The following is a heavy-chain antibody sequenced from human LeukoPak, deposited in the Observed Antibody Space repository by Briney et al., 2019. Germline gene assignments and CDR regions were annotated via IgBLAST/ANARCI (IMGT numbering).Heavy chain of an antibody. D-gene: IGHD3-3*01. CDR3: ARHASDFWSGSSGFFDY. V-gene: IGHV4-30-2*01. J-gene: IGHJ4*02. Sequence: SSETLSLTCAVSGGSIGSDDYSWTWIRQPPGKGLEWIGYISHSGSTYYNPSLKSRVTISVDRSKNQFSLKLSSVTAADTAVYYCARHASDFWSGSSGFFDYWGQGTLVTVSS. CDR1: GGSIGSDDYS. CDR2: ISHSGST.